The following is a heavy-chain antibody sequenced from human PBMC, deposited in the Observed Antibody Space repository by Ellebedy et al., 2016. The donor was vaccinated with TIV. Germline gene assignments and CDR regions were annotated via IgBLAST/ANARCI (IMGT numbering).Heavy chain of an antibody. CDR3: AREGVVTRDFDY. V-gene: IGHV1-46*01. CDR1: GYTFTSNY. J-gene: IGHJ4*02. D-gene: IGHD4-23*01. CDR2: INPSSGST. Sequence: ASVKVSCXASGYTFTSNYLHWVRQAPGQGLEWMGIINPSSGSTRYAQGTRYAQKFQGRVTMTMDTSTSTVYMQLSSLTSEDTAVYYCAREGVVTRDFDYWGQGTLVTVSS.